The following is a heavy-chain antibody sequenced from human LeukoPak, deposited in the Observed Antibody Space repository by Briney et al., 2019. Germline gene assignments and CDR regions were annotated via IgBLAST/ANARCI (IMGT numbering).Heavy chain of an antibody. J-gene: IGHJ6*03. CDR3: ARNYDSSGYFRYYYYMDV. V-gene: IGHV3-33*01. CDR1: GFTFSSYG. CDR2: IWYDGSNK. D-gene: IGHD3-22*01. Sequence: GGSLRLSCAASGFTFSSYGMHWVRQAPGKGLEWVAVIWYDGSNKYYADPVKGRFTISRDNSKNTLYLQMNSLRAEDTAVYYCARNYDSSGYFRYYYYMDVWGKGTTVTVSS.